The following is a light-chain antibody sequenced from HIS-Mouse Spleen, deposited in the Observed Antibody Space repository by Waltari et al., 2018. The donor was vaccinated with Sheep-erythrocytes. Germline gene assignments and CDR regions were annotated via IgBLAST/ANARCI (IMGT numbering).Light chain of an antibody. CDR1: QGINSA. J-gene: IGKJ1*01. CDR3: QQFNNYPRT. V-gene: IGKV1D-13*01. CDR2: DAS. Sequence: AIQLTQSPSSLSASVGDRVTITCRASQGINSALAWYQQKPGKAPKPLIYDASSLESGVPSRFSGSGSGTDFTLTISCLQPEDFATYYCQQFNNYPRTFGQGTKVEIK.